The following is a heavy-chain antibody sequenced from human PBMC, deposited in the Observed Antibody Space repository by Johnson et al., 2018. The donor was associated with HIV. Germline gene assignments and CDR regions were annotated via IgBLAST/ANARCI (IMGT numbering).Heavy chain of an antibody. CDR3: ARGGIDAGEGIAFDI. CDR2: IGDDGSNK. V-gene: IGHV3-30*02. CDR1: GFTFSSYG. J-gene: IGHJ3*02. Sequence: QVQLVESGGGLVQPGGSLRLSCVASGFTFSSYGMHWVRQAPGKGLEWVAFIGDDGSNKYYGDSVKGRFTIYRDKFKNTLYLQMNGLRPEDTAVYYCARGGIDAGEGIAFDIWGQGTLVTVSS. D-gene: IGHD6-13*01.